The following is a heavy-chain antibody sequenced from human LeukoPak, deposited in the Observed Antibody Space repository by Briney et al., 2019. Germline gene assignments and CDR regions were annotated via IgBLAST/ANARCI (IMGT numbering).Heavy chain of an antibody. CDR2: ISHEGGNT. D-gene: IGHD2-21*02. J-gene: IGHJ3*01. Sequence: GGSLRLSCAASGSIFSNFAMHWVRQAPGKGLEWLAVISHEGGNTNYADSVKGRFTVSRDNSKNTLFLQMNTLKFQDTSLYYCARDWDPLPTAIGSAAFDLWGQGTLVTVSS. V-gene: IGHV3-30-3*01. CDR1: GSIFSNFA. CDR3: ARDWDPLPTAIGSAAFDL.